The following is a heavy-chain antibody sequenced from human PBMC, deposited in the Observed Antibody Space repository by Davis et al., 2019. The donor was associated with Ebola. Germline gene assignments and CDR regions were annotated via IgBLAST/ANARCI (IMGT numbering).Heavy chain of an antibody. CDR2: ISAYNGNT. Sequence: ASVKVSCKASGYTFTSYGISWVRQAPGQGLEWMGWISAYNGNTNYAQKLQGRVTMTTDTSTSTAYMELRSLRSDDTAVYYCVRHSSSWYYYPMDVWGQGTTVTVSS. CDR3: VRHSSSWYYYPMDV. D-gene: IGHD6-13*01. CDR1: GYTFTSYG. V-gene: IGHV1-18*01. J-gene: IGHJ6*02.